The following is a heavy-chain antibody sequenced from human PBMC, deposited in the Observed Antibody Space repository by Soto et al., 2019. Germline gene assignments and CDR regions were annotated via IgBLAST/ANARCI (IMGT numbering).Heavy chain of an antibody. V-gene: IGHV3-23*01. CDR2: ISGTASET. D-gene: IGHD5-12*01. J-gene: IGHJ4*02. CDR3: AKYFGFYDQDFSH. CDR1: GFTFSSHA. Sequence: GGSLRLSCAMSGFTFSSHAMSWVRQAPGRGLEWISAISGTASETHYIDSVRGRFIIARDNSNNMLYLQMNSLRVEDTAVYYCAKYFGFYDQDFSHWGQGALVTVSS.